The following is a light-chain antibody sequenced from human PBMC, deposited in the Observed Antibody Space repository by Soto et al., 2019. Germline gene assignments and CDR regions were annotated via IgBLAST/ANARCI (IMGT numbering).Light chain of an antibody. Sequence: QSALTQPASVSGSPGQSITISCTGTSSDIGRYNYVSWYQQHPGKAPKLIIYEVSNRPSGISNRFSGSKSGSTASLTISGLQAEDEAHYYCNSYTSSTTLYVFGTGTKVTV. J-gene: IGLJ1*01. CDR1: SSDIGRYNY. CDR2: EVS. V-gene: IGLV2-14*01. CDR3: NSYTSSTTLYV.